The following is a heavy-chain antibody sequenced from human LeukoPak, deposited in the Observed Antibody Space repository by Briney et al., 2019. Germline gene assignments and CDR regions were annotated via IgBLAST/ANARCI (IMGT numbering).Heavy chain of an antibody. Sequence: GASVKVSCKPSGGTFSSYAISWVRQAPGQGLEWMGGFIPIFGTANYAQKFQGRVTITTDESTSTAYMELSSLRSEDTAVYYCATQRRIVVVPAAMWDYYYYMDVWGKGTTVTVSS. CDR3: ATQRRIVVVPAAMWDYYYYMDV. J-gene: IGHJ6*03. CDR2: FIPIFGTA. V-gene: IGHV1-69*05. D-gene: IGHD2-2*01. CDR1: GGTFSSYA.